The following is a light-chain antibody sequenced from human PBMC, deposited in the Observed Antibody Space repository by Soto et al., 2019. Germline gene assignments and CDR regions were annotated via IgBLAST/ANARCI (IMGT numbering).Light chain of an antibody. V-gene: IGLV2-14*01. CDR1: SSDVGVYNY. Sequence: QSALTQPASVSGSPGQSITISCTGTSSDVGVYNYVSWYQQHPGKAPKLIVYEVSHRPSGVSNRFSGSKSGDTASLTISGLQAEDEADYYFSSYTNSSTLVFGGGTKLTVL. J-gene: IGLJ3*02. CDR3: SSYTNSSTLV. CDR2: EVS.